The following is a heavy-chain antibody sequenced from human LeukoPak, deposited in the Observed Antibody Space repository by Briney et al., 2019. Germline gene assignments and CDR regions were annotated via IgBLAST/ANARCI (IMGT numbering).Heavy chain of an antibody. J-gene: IGHJ4*02. CDR3: ASRSGNSSGWSTSFDY. CDR2: ISYDGSNK. D-gene: IGHD6-19*01. V-gene: IGHV3-30-3*01. Sequence: PGGSLRLSCAASGFTFSSYAMHWVRQAPGKGLEWVAVISYDGSNKYYADSVKGRFTISRDNSKNTLYLQMNSLRAEDTAVYYCASRSGNSSGWSTSFDYWGQGTLVTVSS. CDR1: GFTFSSYA.